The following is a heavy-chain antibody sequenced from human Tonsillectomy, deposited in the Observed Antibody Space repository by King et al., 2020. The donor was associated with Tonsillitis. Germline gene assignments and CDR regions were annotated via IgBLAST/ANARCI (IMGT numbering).Heavy chain of an antibody. Sequence: VQLVESGAEVKKPGASVKVSCKASGYTFTGYYMHWVRQAPGQGLEWMGWINPNSDGTNYAQKFQGRVTMTRDTSISTAYMELSRLRSDDTAVYYCARENYFYDTSGYWGNDYWGQGTLVTVSS. CDR2: INPNSDGT. D-gene: IGHD3-22*01. J-gene: IGHJ4*02. V-gene: IGHV1-2*02. CDR1: GYTFTGYY. CDR3: ARENYFYDTSGYWGNDY.